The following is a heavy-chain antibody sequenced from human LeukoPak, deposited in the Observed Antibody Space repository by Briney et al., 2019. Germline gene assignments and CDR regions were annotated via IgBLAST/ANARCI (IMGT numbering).Heavy chain of an antibody. V-gene: IGHV3-9*01. CDR3: AKVGNPYYYDSSGYYYALDY. CDR1: GFTFDDYA. D-gene: IGHD3-22*01. J-gene: IGHJ4*02. Sequence: PGGSLRLSCAASGFTFDDYAMHWVRQAPGKGLEWVSGISWNSGSIGYADSVKGRFTISRDNAKNSLYLQMYSLRAEDTALYYCAKVGNPYYYDSSGYYYALDYWGQGTLVTVSS. CDR2: ISWNSGSI.